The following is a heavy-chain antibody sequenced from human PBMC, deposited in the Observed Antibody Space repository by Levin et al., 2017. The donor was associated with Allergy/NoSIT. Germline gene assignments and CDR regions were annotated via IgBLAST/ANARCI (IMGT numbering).Heavy chain of an antibody. Sequence: GESLKISCKASGYTFTNYWIAWVRQMPGKGPEWMGIIYPGTSNARYNPSFQGQVTISADKSITTAFLQWSSLEASDTAMYFCARRGPGGDYVPTHMVIGFDSWGQGTPVTVSS. V-gene: IGHV5-51*01. D-gene: IGHD3-22*01. J-gene: IGHJ4*02. CDR2: IYPGTSNA. CDR3: ARRGPGGDYVPTHMVIGFDS. CDR1: GYTFTNYW.